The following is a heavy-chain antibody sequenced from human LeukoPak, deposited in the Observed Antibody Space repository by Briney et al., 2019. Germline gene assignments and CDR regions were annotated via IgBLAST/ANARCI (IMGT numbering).Heavy chain of an antibody. J-gene: IGHJ4*02. D-gene: IGHD3-22*01. CDR1: GFSFTSYA. V-gene: IGHV3-23*01. CDR3: AKDFDYDSSGRFDY. CDR2: ISGSGRST. Sequence: PGGSLRLSCAASGFSFTSYAMNWVRRAPGKGLEWVSAISGSGRSTYSADSVRGRFTTSRDNSKNILYLQMNNLRGEDTAVYYCAKDFDYDSSGRFDYWGQGTLVTVSS.